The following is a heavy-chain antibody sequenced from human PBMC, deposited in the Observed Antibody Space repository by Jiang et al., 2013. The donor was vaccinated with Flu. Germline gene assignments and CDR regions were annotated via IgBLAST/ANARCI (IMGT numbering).Heavy chain of an antibody. D-gene: IGHD3-10*01. V-gene: IGHV2-5*02. CDR3: AHRLHYYGSGNYRSGWFDP. CDR1: GFSLYTSGVG. Sequence: SFSGFSLYTSGVGVGWIRQSPGKALEWLAVIYWDDYKRFSPSLRSRLTITKDTSTNQVVLTMTNMDPVDTGTYYCAHRLHYYGSGNYRSGWFDPWGQGTLVTVSS. J-gene: IGHJ5*02. CDR2: IYWDDYK.